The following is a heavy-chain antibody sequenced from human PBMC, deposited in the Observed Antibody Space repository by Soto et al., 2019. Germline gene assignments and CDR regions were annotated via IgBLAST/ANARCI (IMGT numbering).Heavy chain of an antibody. V-gene: IGHV1-69*01. CDR3: ARNGTYSSSLSQYSGMDV. D-gene: IGHD1-26*01. J-gene: IGHJ6*02. CDR2: IVPMLGTP. Sequence: QVQLVQSGAEVKEPGSSVRVSCKASGGTFDNFIMNWVRQTPGQGLEWMGGIVPMLGTPTYAEKFKGRVTISATGSTSTMYTEVTRLRSEDTAIYYCARNGTYSSSLSQYSGMDVWGQGTTVTVSS. CDR1: GGTFDNFI.